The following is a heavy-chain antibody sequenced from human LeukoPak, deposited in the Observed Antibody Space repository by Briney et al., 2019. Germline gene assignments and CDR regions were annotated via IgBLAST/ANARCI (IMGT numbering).Heavy chain of an antibody. CDR3: ARASCGGDCQYYFDY. J-gene: IGHJ4*02. Sequence: ASVKVSCKASGYTFTSYGISWVRQAPGQGLEWMGSISAYNGNTNYAQKLQGRVTMTTDTSTSTAYMELRSLRSDDTAVYYCARASCGGDCQYYFDYWGQGTLVTVSS. CDR1: GYTFTSYG. V-gene: IGHV1-18*01. CDR2: ISAYNGNT. D-gene: IGHD2-21*01.